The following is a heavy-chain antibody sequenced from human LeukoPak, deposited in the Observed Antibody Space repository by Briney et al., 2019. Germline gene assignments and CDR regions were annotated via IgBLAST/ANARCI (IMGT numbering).Heavy chain of an antibody. CDR3: ARLRFYSSSWYRHPWFDP. Sequence: PSETLSLTCAVYGGSFSGYYWSWIRQPPGKGLEWIGYIYYSGSTNYNPSLKSRVTISVDTSKNQFSLKLSSVTAADTAVYYCARLRFYSSSWYRHPWFDPWGQGTLVTVSS. D-gene: IGHD6-13*01. J-gene: IGHJ5*02. CDR1: GGSFSGYY. CDR2: IYYSGST. V-gene: IGHV4-59*08.